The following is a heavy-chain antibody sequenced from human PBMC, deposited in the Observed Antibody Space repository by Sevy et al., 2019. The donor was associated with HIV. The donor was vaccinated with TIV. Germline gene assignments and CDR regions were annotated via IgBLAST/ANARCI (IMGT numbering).Heavy chain of an antibody. J-gene: IGHJ4*02. D-gene: IGHD5-12*01. V-gene: IGHV3-30-3*01. CDR1: RFTFSSYA. Sequence: GGSLRLSCAASRFTFSSYAIHWVRQAPGKGLEWVAFISFDGTNKYYVDSVKGRFTISRDTSRSILSLQMDSLRPEDTAIYYCARETTVATIFDYWGRGTLVTVSS. CDR3: ARETTVATIFDY. CDR2: ISFDGTNK.